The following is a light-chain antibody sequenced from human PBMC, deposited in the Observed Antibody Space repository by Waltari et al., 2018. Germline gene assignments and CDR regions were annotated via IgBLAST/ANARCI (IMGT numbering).Light chain of an antibody. CDR1: SLRSWY. V-gene: IGLV3-19*01. Sequence: SSELTQDPAVSVALGQTVNITCQGDSLRSWYASWYQQKPGQAPLLIIYGKNDRPSGSPDRFSGSRSGNTASLTITGAQAEDEADYYCNSRDTSDHRRVFGTGTKVTVL. CDR2: GKN. CDR3: NSRDTSDHRRV. J-gene: IGLJ1*01.